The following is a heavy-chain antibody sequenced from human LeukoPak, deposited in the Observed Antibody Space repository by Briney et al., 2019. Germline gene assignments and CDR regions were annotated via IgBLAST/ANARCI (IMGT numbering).Heavy chain of an antibody. D-gene: IGHD3-3*01. V-gene: IGHV3-23*01. Sequence: GGSLRLSCAASGFTFSSYAMTWVRQAPGKGLEWVSTISGSGRSTYYADSVKGRFTISRDNSKNTLYLQMNSLKTEDTAVYYCARVELHDFWSGYFGYWGQGTLVTVSS. J-gene: IGHJ4*02. CDR3: ARVELHDFWSGYFGY. CDR1: GFTFSSYA. CDR2: ISGSGRST.